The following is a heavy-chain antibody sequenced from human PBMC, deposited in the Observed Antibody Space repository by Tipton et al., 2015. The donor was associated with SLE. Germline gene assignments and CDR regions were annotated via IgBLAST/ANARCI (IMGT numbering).Heavy chain of an antibody. J-gene: IGHJ4*02. CDR3: ARRRGSSWYEDYFDY. CDR2: IYTTENT. CDR1: GGSISSYY. Sequence: TLSLTCTVSGGSISSYYCGWFRQPAGGGLEWFGRIYTTENTNYNPSLKSRVTMSVDTSKNQFSLKLSSVTAADTAVYYCARRRGSSWYEDYFDYWGQGTLVTVSS. V-gene: IGHV4-4*07. D-gene: IGHD6-13*01.